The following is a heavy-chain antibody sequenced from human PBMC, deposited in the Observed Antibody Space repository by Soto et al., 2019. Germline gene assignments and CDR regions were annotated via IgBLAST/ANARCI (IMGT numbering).Heavy chain of an antibody. CDR3: ARSCRAMFGGHYYYYMDV. CDR2: INHSGST. Sequence: TETLSLTCAVYGGSFSGYYWSWIRQPPGKGLEWIGEINHSGSTNYNPSLKSRVTISVDTSKNQFSLKLSSVTAEDTAVYYCARSCRAMFGGHYYYYMDVWGKGTTVTVSS. V-gene: IGHV4-34*01. D-gene: IGHD3-3*01. CDR1: GGSFSGYY. J-gene: IGHJ6*03.